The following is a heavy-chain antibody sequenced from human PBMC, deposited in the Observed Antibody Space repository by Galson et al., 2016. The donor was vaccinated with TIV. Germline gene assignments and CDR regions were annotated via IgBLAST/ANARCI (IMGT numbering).Heavy chain of an antibody. J-gene: IGHJ4*01. D-gene: IGHD3-22*01. CDR2: NSAYNGNT. Sequence: SVKVSCKASGYTFTRFGMTWVRQAPGQGLEWVGSNSAYNGNTNYAQKVQGSVTITTDKSTDTAYLELRSLRSDDTAVYFCGRGGHVQFDRSGFDANWGHGTLVTVSS. CDR3: GRGGHVQFDRSGFDAN. V-gene: IGHV1-18*01. CDR1: GYTFTRFG.